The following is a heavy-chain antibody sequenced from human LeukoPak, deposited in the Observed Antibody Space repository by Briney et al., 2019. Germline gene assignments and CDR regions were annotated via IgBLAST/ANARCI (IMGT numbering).Heavy chain of an antibody. Sequence: PGRSLRLSCAASGFTFSSYGMHWVRQAPGKGLEWVAVISYDGSNKYYADSVKGRFTISRDNSKNTLYLQMNSLRAEDTAVYYCAKEGLSITIFWIDYWGQGTLVTVSS. D-gene: IGHD3-9*01. J-gene: IGHJ4*02. CDR1: GFTFSSYG. CDR3: AKEGLSITIFWIDY. V-gene: IGHV3-30*18. CDR2: ISYDGSNK.